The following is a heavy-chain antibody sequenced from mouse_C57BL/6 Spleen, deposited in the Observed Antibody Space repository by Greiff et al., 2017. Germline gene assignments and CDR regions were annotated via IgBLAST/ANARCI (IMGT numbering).Heavy chain of an antibody. J-gene: IGHJ3*01. CDR1: GFSFNTYA. V-gene: IGHV10-1*01. CDR2: IRSKSNNYAT. CDR3: QITTVVAPGAY. D-gene: IGHD1-1*01. Sequence: EVNLVESGGGLVQPKGSLKLSCAASGFSFNTYAMNWVRQAPGKGLEWVARIRSKSNNYATYYADSVKDRFTISRDDSESMLYLQMNNLKTEDTAMYYCQITTVVAPGAYWGQGTLVTVSA.